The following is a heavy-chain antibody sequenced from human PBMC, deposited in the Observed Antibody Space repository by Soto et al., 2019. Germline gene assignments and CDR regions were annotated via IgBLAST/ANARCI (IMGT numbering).Heavy chain of an antibody. CDR3: GRWTSGSPNC. J-gene: IGHJ4*02. D-gene: IGHD1-26*01. V-gene: IGHV3-72*01. CDR2: TRNKANNYIT. CDR1: GFTLSDHY. Sequence: EVQLVESGGGLVQPGGSLRLSCAASGFTLSDHYMDWVRQAPGKGLEWLGRTRNKANNYITEYATSVKGRFTISRDDSKNSVILQLNSLKSEDTAVYYCGRWTSGSPNCWGQGTLVTVSS.